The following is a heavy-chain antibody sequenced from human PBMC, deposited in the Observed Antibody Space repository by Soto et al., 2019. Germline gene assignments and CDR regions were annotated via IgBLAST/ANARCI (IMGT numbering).Heavy chain of an antibody. CDR3: TTEDSVMVRGVITPDDYYYGMDV. CDR2: IKSKTDGGTT. J-gene: IGHJ6*02. CDR1: GFTFSNAW. D-gene: IGHD3-10*01. Sequence: GGSLRLSXAASGFTFSNAWMSWVRQAPGKGLEWVGRIKSKTDGGTTDYAAPVKGRFTISRDDSKNTLYLQMNSLKTEDTAVYYCTTEDSVMVRGVITPDDYYYGMDVWGQGTTVTVSS. V-gene: IGHV3-15*01.